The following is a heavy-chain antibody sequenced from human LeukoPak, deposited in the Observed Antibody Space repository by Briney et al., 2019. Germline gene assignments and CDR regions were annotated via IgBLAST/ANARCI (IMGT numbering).Heavy chain of an antibody. CDR1: GYTLTELS. CDR2: INAGNGNT. V-gene: IGHV1-3*03. CDR3: AREDIVVVDGAFDI. Sequence: ASVKVSCKVSGYTLTELSMHWVRQAPGQRLEWMGWINAGNGNTKYSQEFQGRVTITRDTSASTAYMELSSLRSEDMAVYYCAREDIVVVDGAFDIWGQGTMVTVSS. J-gene: IGHJ3*02. D-gene: IGHD2-2*01.